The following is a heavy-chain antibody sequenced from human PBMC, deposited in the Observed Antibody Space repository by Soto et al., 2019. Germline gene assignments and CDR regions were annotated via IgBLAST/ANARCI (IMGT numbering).Heavy chain of an antibody. CDR2: IIPIFGTA. J-gene: IGHJ6*02. V-gene: IGHV1-69*13. CDR1: GCTFSSYA. Sequence: SVKASCKSSGCTFSSYAISCVRQAPEQGLEWMGGIIPIFGTANYAQKFQGRVTITADESTSTAYMELSSLRSEDTAVYYCASSVNPTYYYYYGMDVWGQGTTVTVSS. CDR3: ASSVNPTYYYYYGMDV.